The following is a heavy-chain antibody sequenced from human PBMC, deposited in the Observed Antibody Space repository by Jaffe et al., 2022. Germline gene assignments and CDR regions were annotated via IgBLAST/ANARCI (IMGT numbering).Heavy chain of an antibody. V-gene: IGHV1-2*06. CDR3: ARAGGRQFGGAQYNWFDP. CDR1: GYTFTGYY. D-gene: IGHD3-16*01. Sequence: QVQLVQSGAEVKKPGASVKVSCKASGYTFTGYYMHWVRQAPGQGLEWMGRINPNSGGTNYAQKFQGRVTMTRDTSISTAYMELSRLRSDDTAVYYCARAGGRQFGGAQYNWFDPWGQGTLVTVSS. J-gene: IGHJ5*02. CDR2: INPNSGGT.